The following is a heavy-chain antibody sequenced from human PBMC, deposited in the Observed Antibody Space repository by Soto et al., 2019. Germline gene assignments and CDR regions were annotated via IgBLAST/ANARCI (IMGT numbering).Heavy chain of an antibody. J-gene: IGHJ5*02. Sequence: QLQLQESGPGLVKPSETLSLTCTVSGGSISSSSYYWGWIRQPPGKGLEWIGSIYYSGSTYYNPSLKSRVTISVDTSKNQCSLKLSSVTAADTAVYYCARQVVGSSSWYDNWFDPWGQGTLVTVSS. V-gene: IGHV4-39*01. CDR1: GGSISSSSYY. CDR3: ARQVVGSSSWYDNWFDP. D-gene: IGHD6-13*01. CDR2: IYYSGST.